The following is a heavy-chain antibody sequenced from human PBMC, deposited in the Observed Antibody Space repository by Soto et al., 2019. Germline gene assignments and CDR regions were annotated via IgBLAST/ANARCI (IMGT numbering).Heavy chain of an antibody. Sequence: GGSLRLSCAASGFTFSSYEMNWVRQAPGKGLEWVSYISSSGSTIYYADSVKGRFTISRDKAKNSLSLQMNSLRVEDTAVYYCARESCSSTIRSTRYGMDVWGQGTTVTVSS. J-gene: IGHJ6*02. CDR1: GFTFSSYE. CDR3: ARESCSSTIRSTRYGMDV. CDR2: ISSSGSTI. V-gene: IGHV3-48*03. D-gene: IGHD2-2*01.